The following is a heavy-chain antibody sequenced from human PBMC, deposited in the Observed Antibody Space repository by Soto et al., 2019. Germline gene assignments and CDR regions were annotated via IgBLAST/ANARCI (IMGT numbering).Heavy chain of an antibody. CDR1: GFTFSSYC. D-gene: IGHD5-18*01. J-gene: IGHJ4*02. V-gene: IGHV3-48*02. CDR3: ARCRYIYGYGFDS. CDR2: ITGTSTTT. Sequence: EVQLVESGGGLVQPGGSLRLSCVASGFTFSSYCMSWVRQAPGKGLEWVSSITGTSTTTYYADSVKGRFTISTDNARNSLYLQMNSLRDEDTAVYYCARCRYIYGYGFDSWGQGTLVTVSS.